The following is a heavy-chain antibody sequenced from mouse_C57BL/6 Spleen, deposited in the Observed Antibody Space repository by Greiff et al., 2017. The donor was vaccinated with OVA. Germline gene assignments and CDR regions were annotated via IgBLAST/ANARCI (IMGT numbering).Heavy chain of an antibody. CDR2: IYPSDSET. D-gene: IGHD3-2*02. J-gene: IGHJ2*01. CDR3: ARGRLRRYFDY. Sequence: VQLQQPGAELVRPGSSVKLSCKASGYTFTSYWMDLVKQRPGQGLEWIGNIYPSDSETHYNQKFKDKATLTVDKSSSTAYMQLSSLTSEDSAVYYCARGRLRRYFDYWGQGTTLTVSS. V-gene: IGHV1-61*01. CDR1: GYTFTSYW.